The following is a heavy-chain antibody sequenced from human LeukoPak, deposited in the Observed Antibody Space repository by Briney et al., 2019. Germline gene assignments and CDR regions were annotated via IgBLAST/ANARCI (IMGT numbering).Heavy chain of an antibody. CDR3: SSGNSHAFDI. J-gene: IGHJ3*02. Sequence: GGSLRLSCAASGFTFSSYWMHWVRQAPGKGLVWVSRINSDGSSTSYADSVKGRFTISRDNAKNTLYLQMNNLRAEDTAVYYCSSGNSHAFDIWGQGTMVTVSS. CDR1: GFTFSSYW. CDR2: INSDGSST. V-gene: IGHV3-74*01. D-gene: IGHD4-23*01.